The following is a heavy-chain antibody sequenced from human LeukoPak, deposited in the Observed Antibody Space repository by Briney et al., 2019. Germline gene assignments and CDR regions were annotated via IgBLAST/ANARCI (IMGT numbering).Heavy chain of an antibody. CDR1: GFTFSRQA. CDR3: AKDYSGFNY. CDR2: ISGSGSST. J-gene: IGHJ4*02. V-gene: IGHV3-23*01. Sequence: GGSLRLSCVASGFTFSRQAMTWVRQAPGKGLEWVSSISGSGSSTYYADSVKGRFTISRDNSKNTLYLQMNSLRAEDTAIYYCAKDYSGFNYWGQGTLVTASS. D-gene: IGHD4-11*01.